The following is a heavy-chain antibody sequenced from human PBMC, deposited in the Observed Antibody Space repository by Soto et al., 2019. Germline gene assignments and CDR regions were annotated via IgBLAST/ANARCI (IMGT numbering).Heavy chain of an antibody. J-gene: IGHJ4*02. CDR3: VRGFYDSGGYSAPFDS. CDR1: GVSISSYY. Sequence: SETLSLTCTVSGVSISSYYWSWIRQPPGKGLEWIGYIHYSGSTKYNPSLKSRVTISVDTSQNQFSLQLRSVTAADTAVYYCVRGFYDSGGYSAPFDSWGQGTLVTVSS. V-gene: IGHV4-59*01. D-gene: IGHD3-22*01. CDR2: IHYSGST.